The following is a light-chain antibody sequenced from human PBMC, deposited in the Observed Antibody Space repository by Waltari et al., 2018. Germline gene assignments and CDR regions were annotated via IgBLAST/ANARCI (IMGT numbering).Light chain of an antibody. CDR2: DVS. J-gene: IGLJ1*01. CDR1: SSDVGSYNY. Sequence: QSALTQPASVSGSRGQSTTISCTGTSSDVGSYNYASWYQQHPGKAPKLMIYDVSKRPSGVSNRFSGSKSGNTASLTISGLQAEDEADYYCTSYTSSNTYVFGTGTKVTVL. CDR3: TSYTSSNTYV. V-gene: IGLV2-14*01.